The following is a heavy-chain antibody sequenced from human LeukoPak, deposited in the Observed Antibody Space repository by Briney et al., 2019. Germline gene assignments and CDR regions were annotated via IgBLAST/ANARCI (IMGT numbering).Heavy chain of an antibody. CDR1: GYTFTGYY. CDR3: ARASSGWHFLDY. CDR2: INPNSGGT. J-gene: IGHJ4*02. D-gene: IGHD6-19*01. Sequence: GASVKVSCKASGYTFTGYYMHWVRQAPGQGLEWMGRINPNSGGTNYAQKFQGRVTMTRDTSISTAYMELSRLRSDDTAVYYCARASSGWHFLDYWGQGTLVTVSS. V-gene: IGHV1-2*06.